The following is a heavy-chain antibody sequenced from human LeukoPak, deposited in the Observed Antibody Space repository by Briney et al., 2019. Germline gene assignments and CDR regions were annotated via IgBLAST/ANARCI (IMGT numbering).Heavy chain of an antibody. CDR2: ISYDGSNK. D-gene: IGHD6-6*01. CDR3: ARDLPAAPFDY. CDR1: GFTFSSYA. J-gene: IGHJ4*02. V-gene: IGHV3-30*01. Sequence: GGSLRLSCAASGFTFSSYAMHWVRQAPGKGLEWVAVISYDGSNKYYADSVKGRFTISRDNSKHTLYLQMNSLRAEETAVYYCARDLPAAPFDYWGQGTLVTVSS.